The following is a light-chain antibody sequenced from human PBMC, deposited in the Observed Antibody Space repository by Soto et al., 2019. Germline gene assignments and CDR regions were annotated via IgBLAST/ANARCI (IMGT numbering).Light chain of an antibody. Sequence: EIVLTQSPGTLSLSPGEGATLSCRASQSVSSSYLAWYQQKPGQAPRLLIYDASSRATGIPDRFSGSGSGTDFTLTISRLEPEDFAVYYCQQFRSSLYTFGQGTKLEIK. V-gene: IGKV3-20*01. J-gene: IGKJ2*01. CDR3: QQFRSSLYT. CDR2: DAS. CDR1: QSVSSSY.